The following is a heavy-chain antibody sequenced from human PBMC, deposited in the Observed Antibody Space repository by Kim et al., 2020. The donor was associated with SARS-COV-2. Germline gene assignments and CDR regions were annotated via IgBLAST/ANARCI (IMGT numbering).Heavy chain of an antibody. D-gene: IGHD6-19*01. Sequence: ASVKVSCKASGYTFTSYYMHWVRQAPGQGLEWMGIINPSGGSTSYAQKFQGRVTMTRDTSTSTVYMELSSLRSEDTAVYYCARPHSSGWYSLAFDYWGQGTLVTVSS. V-gene: IGHV1-46*01. CDR3: ARPHSSGWYSLAFDY. CDR2: INPSGGST. CDR1: GYTFTSYY. J-gene: IGHJ4*02.